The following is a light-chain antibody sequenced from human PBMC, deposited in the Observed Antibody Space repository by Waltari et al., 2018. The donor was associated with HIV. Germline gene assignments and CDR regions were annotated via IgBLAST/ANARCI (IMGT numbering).Light chain of an antibody. CDR3: AAWDDSLNGPV. CDR2: GNS. CDR1: TSSFGTSA. J-gene: IGLJ1*01. Sequence: QSVLTQPPSASGTPGQGVAISCSGSTSSFGTSAVNWYQQLPGTAPKLLIYGNSQGPSGGPGRFSGSKSGTSASLAISWLQPEDEADYYCAAWDDSLNGPVFGTGTKVTVL. V-gene: IGLV1-44*01.